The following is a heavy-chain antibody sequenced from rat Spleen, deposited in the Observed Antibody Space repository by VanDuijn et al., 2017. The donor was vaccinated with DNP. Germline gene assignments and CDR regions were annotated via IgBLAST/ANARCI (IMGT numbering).Heavy chain of an antibody. V-gene: IGHV5-31*01. CDR1: GFTFNNYW. D-gene: IGHD4-1*01. CDR2: TTSSGGST. Sequence: EVQLVESGGDLVQPGRSLKLSCVGSGFTFNNYWMTWFRQVPGRGLEWVASTTSSGGSTYYPDSVKGRFTISRDRAKTTLFLQMSSLRSEDTATYYCARHVLPLRVWDYWGQGVMVTVSS. CDR3: ARHVLPLRVWDY. J-gene: IGHJ2*01.